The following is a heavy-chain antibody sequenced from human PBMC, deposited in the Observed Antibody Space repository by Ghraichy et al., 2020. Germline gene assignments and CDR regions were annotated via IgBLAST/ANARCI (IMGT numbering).Heavy chain of an antibody. J-gene: IGHJ5*02. CDR3: ARDRGFYDSSGLSNWFNP. V-gene: IGHV1-46*01. CDR2: IDASGGRT. D-gene: IGHD3-22*01. CDR1: GYTFTVYH. Sequence: ASVKVSCKAFGYTFTVYHMYWVRQAPGQGLEWMGKIDASGGRTRYAQKFQGRVTMTRDTSTSTVYMELSSLRSEDTAVYYCARDRGFYDSSGLSNWFNPWGQGTLVTVSS.